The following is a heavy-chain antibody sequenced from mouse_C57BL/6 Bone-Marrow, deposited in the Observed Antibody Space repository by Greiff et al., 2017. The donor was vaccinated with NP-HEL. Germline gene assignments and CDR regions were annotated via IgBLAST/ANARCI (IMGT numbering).Heavy chain of an antibody. CDR1: GYTFTDYE. Sequence: QVQLKESGAELVRPGASVTLSCKASGYTFTDYEMHWVKQTPVHGLEWIGAIDPETGGTAYNQKFKGKAILTADKSSSTAYMELRSLTSEDSAVYYCTWLRDYWGQGTTLTVSS. CDR3: TWLRDY. CDR2: IDPETGGT. D-gene: IGHD1-1*01. V-gene: IGHV1-15*01. J-gene: IGHJ2*01.